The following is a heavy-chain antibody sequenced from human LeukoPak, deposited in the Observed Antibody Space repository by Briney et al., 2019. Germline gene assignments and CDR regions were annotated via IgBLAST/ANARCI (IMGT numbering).Heavy chain of an antibody. CDR1: GYSISSGYY. J-gene: IGHJ4*02. CDR3: ARHRDYSSSDY. CDR2: IYHSGST. D-gene: IGHD6-6*01. V-gene: IGHV4-38-2*01. Sequence: PSETLSLTCAVSGYSISSGYYWGWTRQPPGKGVEWIGSIYHSGSTYYNPSLKSRVTISVDTSKNQFSLKLSSVTAADTAVYYCARHRDYSSSDYWGQGTLVTVSS.